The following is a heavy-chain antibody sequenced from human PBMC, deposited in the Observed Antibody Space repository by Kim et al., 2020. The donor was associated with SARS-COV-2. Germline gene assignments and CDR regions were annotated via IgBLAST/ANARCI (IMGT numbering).Heavy chain of an antibody. D-gene: IGHD3-22*01. Sequence: ASVKVSCKASGYTFTGYYVHWVRQAPGQGLEWMGWINPNSGGTNYAQNFQGRVTVTRDTSITTAYMELSRLRSDDTAVYYCARGGLYYYDSSAYYSDAFDIWGQGTMVTVSS. V-gene: IGHV1-2*02. CDR1: GYTFTGYY. CDR2: INPNSGGT. J-gene: IGHJ3*02. CDR3: ARGGLYYYDSSAYYSDAFDI.